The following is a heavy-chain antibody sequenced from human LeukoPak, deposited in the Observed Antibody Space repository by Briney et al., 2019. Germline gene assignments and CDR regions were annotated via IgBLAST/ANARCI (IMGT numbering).Heavy chain of an antibody. J-gene: IGHJ4*02. CDR1: GGSIKSHF. CDR2: MFHSGTT. Sequence: SETLSLTCTVSGGSIKSHFWSWVRQPPGKRLEWIGYMFHSGTTNYNPSLKSRVTISADTSKNQFSLRLTSVTAADTAVYYCVRTNPWDLTYYFDYWGQGTLVTVSS. CDR3: VRTNPWDLTYYFDY. V-gene: IGHV4-59*11. D-gene: IGHD1-14*01.